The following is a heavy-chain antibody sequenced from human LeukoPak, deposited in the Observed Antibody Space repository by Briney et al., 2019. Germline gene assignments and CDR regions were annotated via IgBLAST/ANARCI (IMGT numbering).Heavy chain of an antibody. CDR1: GGSISSYY. CDR3: AREGTYRYGYNEYHSYMDI. CDR2: IYYSGST. Sequence: AETLSLTCTVSGGSISSYYWSWIRQRPGKGLEWIGYIYYSGSTNYNPSLKSRVTISVDTSKNQFSLKLSSVTAAETAVYYCAREGTYRYGYNEYHSYMDIWGKGTTVTVSS. J-gene: IGHJ6*03. V-gene: IGHV4-59*01. D-gene: IGHD5-24*01.